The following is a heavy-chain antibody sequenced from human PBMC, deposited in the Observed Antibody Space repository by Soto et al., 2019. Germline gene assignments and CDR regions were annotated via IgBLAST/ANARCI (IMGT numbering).Heavy chain of an antibody. J-gene: IGHJ4*02. CDR3: ARHKDYGFDY. Sequence: PSETLSLTCTGSGGSISSYYWSWIRQPPGKGLEWIGYIYYSGSTNYNPSLKSRVTISVDTSKNQFSLKLSSVTAADTAVYYCARHKDYGFDYWGQGTLVTVSS. CDR2: IYYSGST. D-gene: IGHD4-17*01. CDR1: GGSISSYY. V-gene: IGHV4-59*08.